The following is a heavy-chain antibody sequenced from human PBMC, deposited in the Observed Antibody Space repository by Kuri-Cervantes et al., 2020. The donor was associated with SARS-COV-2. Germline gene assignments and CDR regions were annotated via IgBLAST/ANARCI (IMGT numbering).Heavy chain of an antibody. Sequence: GGSLRLSCAASGFIFRSFGMHWVRQAPGKGLEWVTFIRFDGSNKYYAESVKGRFTISRDNSKNTLYLQMNSLRAEDTAVYYCARYYRDAFDIWGQGTMVTDSS. CDR3: ARYYRDAFDI. CDR1: GFIFRSFG. J-gene: IGHJ3*02. D-gene: IGHD3-10*01. V-gene: IGHV3-30*02. CDR2: IRFDGSNK.